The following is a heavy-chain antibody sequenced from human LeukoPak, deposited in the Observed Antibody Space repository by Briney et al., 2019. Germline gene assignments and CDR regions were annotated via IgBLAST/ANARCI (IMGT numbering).Heavy chain of an antibody. CDR1: GDTFTGYY. D-gene: IGHD2-8*02. J-gene: IGHJ4*02. V-gene: IGHV1-2*02. CDR3: ARVFYCSGGICYLNY. CDR2: INPNSGGT. Sequence: GASVKVSCKASGDTFTGYYIQWVRQAPGQGLEWMGWINPNSGGTSYAQKFQGRVTMTRDTSITTAYMELSSLRFDDTAVYYCARVFYCSGGICYLNYWGQGTLVTVSS.